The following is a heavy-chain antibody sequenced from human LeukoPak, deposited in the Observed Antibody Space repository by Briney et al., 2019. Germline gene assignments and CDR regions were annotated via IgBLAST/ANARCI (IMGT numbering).Heavy chain of an antibody. CDR3: VKEETSGRLGYYFDY. J-gene: IGHJ4*02. Sequence: GGSLRLSCAASGFTFSSYAMSWVRQAPGKGLEWVSAISGSGGSIYYADSVKGRFTISRDNSKNTLYLQMNSLRAEDTAVYYCVKEETSGRLGYYFDYWGQGTLVTVSS. CDR1: GFTFSSYA. V-gene: IGHV3-23*01. D-gene: IGHD6-19*01. CDR2: ISGSGGSI.